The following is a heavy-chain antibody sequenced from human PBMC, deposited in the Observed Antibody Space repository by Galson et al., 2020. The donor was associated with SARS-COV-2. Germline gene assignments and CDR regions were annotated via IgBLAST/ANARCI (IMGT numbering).Heavy chain of an antibody. D-gene: IGHD3-10*01. Sequence: SGPTLVKPTENLTLTCTVSGFSLSNARMGVSWIRQPPGKALEWLAHIFLNDEKSYSTSLKSRLTISKDTSKSQVVLTMTNMDPVDTATYYCARLHGVRAFDIWGQGTMVTVSS. CDR3: ARLHGVRAFDI. V-gene: IGHV2-26*01. CDR2: IFLNDEK. J-gene: IGHJ3*02. CDR1: GFSLSNARMG.